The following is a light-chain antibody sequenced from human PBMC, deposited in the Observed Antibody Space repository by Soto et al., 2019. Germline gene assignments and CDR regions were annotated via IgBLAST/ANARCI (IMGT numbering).Light chain of an antibody. CDR1: GSGIGSYNF. CDR3: YSYTSSSTYV. Sequence: QSVLTQPASVSGSPGQSITISCTGTGSGIGSYNFVSWYQHHPGKAPKLMIYEVSNRPSGVSDRFSGSKSDNTASLSISGLQAEDEGDYYCYSYTSSSTYVFGTGTKVTVL. V-gene: IGLV2-14*01. J-gene: IGLJ1*01. CDR2: EVS.